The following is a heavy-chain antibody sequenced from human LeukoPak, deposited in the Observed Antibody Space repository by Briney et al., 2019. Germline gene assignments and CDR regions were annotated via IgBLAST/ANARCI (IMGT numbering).Heavy chain of an antibody. Sequence: SETLSLTCTVSGASISSNSYYWGWIRQPPGKGLEWIGSIYFSGSTYYNPSLKSRVTISIDTSKNQFSLKLSSVTAADTAVYYCARRDAEMATTTINKNFDYWGQGTLVTVSS. CDR2: IYFSGST. CDR3: ARRDAEMATTTINKNFDY. D-gene: IGHD5-24*01. CDR1: GASISSNSYY. J-gene: IGHJ4*02. V-gene: IGHV4-39*01.